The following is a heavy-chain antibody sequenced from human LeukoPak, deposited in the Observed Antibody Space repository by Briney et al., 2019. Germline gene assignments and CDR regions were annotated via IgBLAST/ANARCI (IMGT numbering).Heavy chain of an antibody. J-gene: IGHJ4*02. CDR3: AKDEGIYYDSSGYPGP. Sequence: GGSLRLSCAASGFTFSSYAMHWVRQAPGKGLEWVAVISYDGSNKYYADSVKGRFTISRDNSKNTLYLQMNSLRAEDTAVYYCAKDEGIYYDSSGYPGPWGQGTLVTVSS. CDR1: GFTFSSYA. V-gene: IGHV3-30*04. D-gene: IGHD3-22*01. CDR2: ISYDGSNK.